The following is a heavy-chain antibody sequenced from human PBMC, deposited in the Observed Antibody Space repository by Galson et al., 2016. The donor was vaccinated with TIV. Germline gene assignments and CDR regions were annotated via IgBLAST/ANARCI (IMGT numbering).Heavy chain of an antibody. J-gene: IGHJ6*02. D-gene: IGHD5-18*01. CDR2: IVPLFRTT. Sequence: SVKVSRKASGGSFSTHTFNWVRQAPGQGLEWMGGIVPLFRTTNYAQKFQGRVTFTADESSSTAYMEVSRLTSDDTAVYYCAKDRNTALDTYYYYYGMDVWGQGTTVTVSS. V-gene: IGHV1-69*13. CDR3: AKDRNTALDTYYYYYGMDV. CDR1: GGSFSTHT.